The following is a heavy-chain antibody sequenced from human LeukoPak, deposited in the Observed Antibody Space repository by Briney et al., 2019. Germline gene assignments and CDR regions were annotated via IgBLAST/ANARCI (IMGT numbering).Heavy chain of an antibody. J-gene: IGHJ4*02. CDR2: TIPTFGTP. CDR1: GYTFTSYY. Sequence: GASVKVSCEASGYTFTSYYMHWVRQAPGQGLEWMGGTIPTFGTPTYAQRFQGRVTITADESTTTVYMEVNSLRSGDTAVYYCARGGLLGTPFDYWGQGTLVTVSS. CDR3: ARGGLLGTPFDY. V-gene: IGHV1-69*13. D-gene: IGHD1-1*01.